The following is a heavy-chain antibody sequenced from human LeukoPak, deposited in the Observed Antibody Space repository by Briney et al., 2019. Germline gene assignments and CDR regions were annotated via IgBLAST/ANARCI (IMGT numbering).Heavy chain of an antibody. CDR1: GFTFSYYY. Sequence: PGGSLRLSCAASGFTFSYYYMGWIRQSPGKGLEWIGSVHNVGSTYYNLSLRSRVTMSIDTSKNQFSLRLNSVTAADTAVYYCARHAEYNSGWHFYLDHWGQGILVTVSS. CDR2: VHNVGST. D-gene: IGHD6-19*01. V-gene: IGHV4-39*01. CDR3: ARHAEYNSGWHFYLDH. J-gene: IGHJ4*02.